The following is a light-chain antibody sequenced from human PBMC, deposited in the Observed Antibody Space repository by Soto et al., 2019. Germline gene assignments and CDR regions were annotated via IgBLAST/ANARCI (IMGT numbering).Light chain of an antibody. CDR1: QSVNTY. CDR3: QQPLG. Sequence: IVLTQSPATLSLSPGERATLSCRASQSVNTYLGWYQQKPVQAPRLLIYDASNRATGIPARFSGSGSGTDFTLTISSLEPEDFAVYYCQQPLGFGGGTKVDIK. V-gene: IGKV3-11*01. CDR2: DAS. J-gene: IGKJ4*01.